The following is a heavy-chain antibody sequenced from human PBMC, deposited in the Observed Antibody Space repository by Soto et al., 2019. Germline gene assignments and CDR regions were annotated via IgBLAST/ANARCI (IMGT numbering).Heavy chain of an antibody. D-gene: IGHD6-13*01. CDR2: ISWNSGSI. V-gene: IGHV3-9*01. CDR1: GFTFDDYA. CDR3: AKSAGSSSWYEGEYFQH. J-gene: IGHJ1*01. Sequence: EVQLVESGGGLVQPGRSLRLSCAASGFTFDDYAMHWVRQAPGKGLEWVSGISWNSGSIGYADSVKGRFTISRDNAKNSLYLQMNSLRAEDTALYYCAKSAGSSSWYEGEYFQHWCQGTLVTVSS.